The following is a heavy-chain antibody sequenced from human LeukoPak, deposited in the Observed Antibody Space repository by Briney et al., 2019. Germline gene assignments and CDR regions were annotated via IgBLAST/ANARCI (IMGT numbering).Heavy chain of an antibody. Sequence: ASVKVSCKAFGYTFTDYDFIWVRQASGQGLEWMGRFSVDTGHTDFARNFQDRVTMTADTSTTTAYMELKSLRSDDTAVYYCARTPEKHIDYWGQGTLVTVSS. CDR3: ARTPEKHIDY. V-gene: IGHV1-18*01. CDR1: GYTFTDYD. D-gene: IGHD2-15*01. CDR2: FSVDTGHT. J-gene: IGHJ4*02.